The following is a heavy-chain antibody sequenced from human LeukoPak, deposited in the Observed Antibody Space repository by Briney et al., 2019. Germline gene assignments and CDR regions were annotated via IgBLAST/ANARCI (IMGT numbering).Heavy chain of an antibody. CDR3: AGDGVGVLPGDAFDI. V-gene: IGHV3-21*05. CDR1: GFSFSTHS. J-gene: IGHJ3*02. D-gene: IGHD1-26*01. Sequence: GGSLTLSCAASGFSFSTHSMTWVRQAPGKGLEWISFINLDGTDIHYGESVKGRFTISRDDAKNSLYLQMHTLRAEDTAVYYCAGDGVGVLPGDAFDIWSQGTMVTVSS. CDR2: INLDGTDI.